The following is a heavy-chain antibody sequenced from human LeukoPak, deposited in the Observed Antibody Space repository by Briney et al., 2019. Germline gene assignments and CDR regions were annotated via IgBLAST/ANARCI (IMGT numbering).Heavy chain of an antibody. CDR1: GFTVSSDW. D-gene: IGHD1-26*01. V-gene: IGHV3-74*01. J-gene: IGHJ4*02. CDR3: SKDLGL. Sequence: GGSLRLSCAASGFTVSSDWMYWVRQAPGKGPVWVSRINPDGTYIIYADSVKGRFTISRGDAKNTLYLQMNSLRADDTALYYCSKDLGLWGQGTLVTVSS. CDR2: INPDGTYI.